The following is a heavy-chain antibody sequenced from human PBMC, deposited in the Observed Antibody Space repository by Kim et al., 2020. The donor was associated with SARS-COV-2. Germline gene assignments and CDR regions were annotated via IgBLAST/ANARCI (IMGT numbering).Heavy chain of an antibody. CDR3: AALDTVQVPGGI. Sequence: YVDSVKGRITRSRENAKKSLYLQMSSLRSEDTAIYYCAALDTVQVPGGIWGQGTLVTVSS. V-gene: IGHV3-7*01. J-gene: IGHJ4*02. D-gene: IGHD3-10*01.